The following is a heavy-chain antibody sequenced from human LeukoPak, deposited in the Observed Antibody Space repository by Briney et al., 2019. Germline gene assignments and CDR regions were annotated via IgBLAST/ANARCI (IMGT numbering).Heavy chain of an antibody. CDR3: AREGGSGSPGDEYYFDY. Sequence: PSETLSLTCAVSGGSISSGGYSWSWIRQPPGKGLEWIGYIYYSGSTYYNPSLKSRVTISVDTSKNQFSLKLSSVTAADTAVYYCAREGGSGSPGDEYYFDYWGQGTLVTVSS. D-gene: IGHD1-26*01. CDR2: IYYSGST. CDR1: GGSISSGGYS. J-gene: IGHJ4*02. V-gene: IGHV4-30-4*07.